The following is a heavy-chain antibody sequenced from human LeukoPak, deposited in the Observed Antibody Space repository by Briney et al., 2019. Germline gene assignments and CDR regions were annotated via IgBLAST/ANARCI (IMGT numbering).Heavy chain of an antibody. D-gene: IGHD3-9*01. CDR3: ARDAPYYDILTGYPSFFDY. Sequence: SETLSLTCTVSGGPISSGSYYWSWIRQPAGKGLEWIGRIYTSGSTNYNPSLKSRVTISVDTSKNQFSLKLSSVTAADTAVYYCARDAPYYDILTGYPSFFDYWGQGTLVTVSS. J-gene: IGHJ4*02. V-gene: IGHV4-61*02. CDR2: IYTSGST. CDR1: GGPISSGSYY.